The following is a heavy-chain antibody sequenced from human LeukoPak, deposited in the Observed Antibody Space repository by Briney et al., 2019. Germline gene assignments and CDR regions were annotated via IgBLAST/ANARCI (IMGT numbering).Heavy chain of an antibody. CDR2: IIPIFGTA. Sequence: SVKVSCKASGGSFSSYAISWVRQAPGQGLKWLGGIIPIFGTANYAQKFQGRVTITADKSTSTAYMELSSLRSEDTAVYYCARGDGAVAKLCGMDVWGKGTTVTVSS. J-gene: IGHJ6*04. D-gene: IGHD6-19*01. CDR3: ARGDGAVAKLCGMDV. V-gene: IGHV1-69*06. CDR1: GGSFSSYA.